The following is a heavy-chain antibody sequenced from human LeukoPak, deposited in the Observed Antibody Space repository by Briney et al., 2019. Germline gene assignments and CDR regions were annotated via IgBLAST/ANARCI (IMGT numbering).Heavy chain of an antibody. J-gene: IGHJ4*02. Sequence: PGGSLRLSCVASGFTFIPHYMDWVRQSPGQGLEWVGLIRNKADGYTTIYAASVKGRFTISRDDSKNSVYLQMDSLKTEDTAVYYCGDLGSTGTDHWGRGTLVTVSS. CDR3: GDLGSTGTDH. V-gene: IGHV3-72*01. D-gene: IGHD4-17*01. CDR2: IRNKADGYTT. CDR1: GFTFIPHY.